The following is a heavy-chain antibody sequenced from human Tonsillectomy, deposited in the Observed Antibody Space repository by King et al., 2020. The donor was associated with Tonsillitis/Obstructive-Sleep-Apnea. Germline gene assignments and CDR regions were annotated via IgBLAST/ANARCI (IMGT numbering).Heavy chain of an antibody. Sequence: VQLVESGGGLVKPGGSLRLSCAASGFTFSTYSMNWVRQAPGKGLEWVSSISSSSSYIYYADSVKGRFTISRDNAKNSLYLQMNSLRAEDTAVYYCASLLGAFDIWGQGTMVTVSS. CDR1: GFTFSTYS. D-gene: IGHD7-27*01. CDR3: ASLLGAFDI. V-gene: IGHV3-21*01. J-gene: IGHJ3*02. CDR2: ISSSSSYI.